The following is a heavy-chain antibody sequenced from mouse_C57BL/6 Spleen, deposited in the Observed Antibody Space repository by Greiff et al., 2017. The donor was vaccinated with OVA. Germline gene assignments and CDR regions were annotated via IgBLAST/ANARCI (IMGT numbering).Heavy chain of an antibody. J-gene: IGHJ2*01. CDR2: IDPSDSYT. CDR1: GYTFTSYW. D-gene: IGHD1-1*01. Sequence: QVQLQQPGAELVKPGASVKLSCKASGYTFTSYWMQWVKQRPGQGLEWIGEIDPSDSYTNYNQKFKGKATLTVDTSSSTAYMQLSSLTSEDSAVYYCARSGILYYYGSRVPYYFDYWGQGTTLTVSS. CDR3: ARSGILYYYGSRVPYYFDY. V-gene: IGHV1-50*01.